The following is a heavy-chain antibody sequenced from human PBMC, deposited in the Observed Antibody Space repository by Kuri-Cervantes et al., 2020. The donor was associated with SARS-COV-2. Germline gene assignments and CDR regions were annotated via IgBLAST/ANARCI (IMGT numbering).Heavy chain of an antibody. Sequence: GESLKISCAASGFTFSGHWIHWVRQAPGKGLVWVSRINPDGSYTNNADSVKGRFTLSRDNAKNSLYLQMNSLRAEDTAMYYCATDWGSSVDGMGVWGQGTTVTVSS. D-gene: IGHD6-6*01. CDR2: INPDGSYT. V-gene: IGHV3-74*01. J-gene: IGHJ6*01. CDR3: ATDWGSSVDGMGV. CDR1: GFTFSGHW.